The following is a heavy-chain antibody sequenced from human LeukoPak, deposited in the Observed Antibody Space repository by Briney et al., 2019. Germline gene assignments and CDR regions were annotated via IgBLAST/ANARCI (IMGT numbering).Heavy chain of an antibody. J-gene: IGHJ4*02. Sequence: ASVKVSFKVSGYTFTDYRLHWVRQAPGQGLEWMGGVTPNTGGTIYAQKFQGRVTMTSDTSISTAYMELSRLRSDDTAVYYCARETVVTQGSYYFDYWGQGTLVTVSS. CDR2: VTPNTGGT. D-gene: IGHD4-23*01. CDR3: ARETVVTQGSYYFDY. V-gene: IGHV1-2*02. CDR1: GYTFTDYR.